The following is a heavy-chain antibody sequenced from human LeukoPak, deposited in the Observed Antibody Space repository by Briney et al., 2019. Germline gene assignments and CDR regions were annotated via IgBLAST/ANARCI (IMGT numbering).Heavy chain of an antibody. J-gene: IGHJ6*03. CDR1: GGAFSSYA. CDR2: IIPIFGTA. V-gene: IGHV1-69*05. Sequence: ASVKVSCKASGGAFSSYAISWVRQAPGQGFEWMGGIIPIFGTANYAQKFQGRVTITTDESTSTAYMELSSLRSEDTAAYYCARDLYRPRGYYYYYMDVWGKGTTVTVSS. CDR3: ARDLYRPRGYYYYYMDV. D-gene: IGHD2-8*01.